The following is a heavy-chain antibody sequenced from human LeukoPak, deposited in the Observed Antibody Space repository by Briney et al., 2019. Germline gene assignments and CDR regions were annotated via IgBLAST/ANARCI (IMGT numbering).Heavy chain of an antibody. CDR1: GGSFSGYY. V-gene: IGHV4-59*01. CDR3: ARPSTNGWYFDY. Sequence: SETLSLTCAVYGGSFSGYYWNWIRQPPGKGLEWIGYVYSSGSTNYNPSLKSRVTISVDTSKNQFSLKLSSVTAADTAVYYCARPSTNGWYFDYWGQGTLVTVSS. CDR2: VYSSGST. J-gene: IGHJ4*02. D-gene: IGHD6-19*01.